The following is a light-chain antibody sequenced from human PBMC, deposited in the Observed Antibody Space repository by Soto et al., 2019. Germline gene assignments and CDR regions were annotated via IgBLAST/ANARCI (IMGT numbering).Light chain of an antibody. CDR1: QNINTW. CDR2: KAS. Sequence: DIQMTQSPSTLSASVGDRVTITCRASQNINTWLAWYQQKPGKAPNLLMYKASNLENGVPSRFSSSGSGTEFTLTISSLQPDDFATYYCQQYSSSPLTFGGGTKVEIK. CDR3: QQYSSSPLT. V-gene: IGKV1-5*03. J-gene: IGKJ4*01.